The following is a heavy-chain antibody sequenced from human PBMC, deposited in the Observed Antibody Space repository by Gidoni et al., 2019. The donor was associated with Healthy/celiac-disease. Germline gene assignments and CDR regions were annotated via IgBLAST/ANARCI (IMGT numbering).Heavy chain of an antibody. J-gene: IGHJ4*02. V-gene: IGHV1-69*04. D-gene: IGHD4-17*01. Sequence: QVQLVQSGAEVKKPGSSVKVPCKASGGTFSSYAISWVRQAPGQGLEWMGRIIPILGIANYAQKFQGRVTITADKSTSTAYMELSSLRSEDTAVYYCARLDYGDSYWGQGTLVTVSS. CDR2: IIPILGIA. CDR1: GGTFSSYA. CDR3: ARLDYGDSY.